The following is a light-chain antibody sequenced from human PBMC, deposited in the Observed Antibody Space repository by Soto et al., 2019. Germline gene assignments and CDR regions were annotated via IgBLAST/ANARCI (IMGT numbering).Light chain of an antibody. V-gene: IGKV3-11*01. J-gene: IGKJ5*01. CDR1: QSVSSY. Sequence: EIVLTQSPATLSLSPGERATLSCMASQSVSSYLAWYQQKPGQAPRLLIYDASNRATGIPARFSGSGSGTDFTLTISSLEPEDFAVYYCQQYENSPITFGQGTRLEIK. CDR2: DAS. CDR3: QQYENSPIT.